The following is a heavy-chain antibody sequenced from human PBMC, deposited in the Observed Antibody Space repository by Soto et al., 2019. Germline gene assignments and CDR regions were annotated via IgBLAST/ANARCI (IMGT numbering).Heavy chain of an antibody. CDR1: GGSISSGVYY. V-gene: IGHV4-31*03. CDR3: ARGDYYGSNWFDP. D-gene: IGHD3-10*01. CDR2: IYYSGST. Sequence: SETMSLTCTVSGGSISSGVYYWSWISQHPGKGLEWIGYIYYSGSTYYNPSLKSRVTISVDTSKNQFSLKLSSVTAADTAVYYCARGDYYGSNWFDPWGQGTLVTVSS. J-gene: IGHJ5*02.